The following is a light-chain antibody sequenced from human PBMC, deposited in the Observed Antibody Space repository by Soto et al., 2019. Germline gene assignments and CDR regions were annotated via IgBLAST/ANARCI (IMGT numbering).Light chain of an antibody. Sequence: IVLTQSPGTPSLSPGERATLSFRASQSVTSTSLAWYQQKPGQAPRLLMYGASSRATGTPDRISGGGSGTDFTLTISRLEPEDFAVYYCQHYVTSSITFGQGTRLEIK. CDR3: QHYVTSSIT. CDR1: QSVTSTS. CDR2: GAS. J-gene: IGKJ5*01. V-gene: IGKV3-20*01.